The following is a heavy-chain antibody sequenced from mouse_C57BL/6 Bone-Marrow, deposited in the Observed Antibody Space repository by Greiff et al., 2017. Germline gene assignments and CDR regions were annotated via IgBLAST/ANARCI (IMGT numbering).Heavy chain of an antibody. V-gene: IGHV2-9-1*01. CDR1: GFSLTSYA. CDR3: ARNWIYYGYDRGYYAMDY. D-gene: IGHD2-2*01. J-gene: IGHJ4*01. CDR2: IWTGGGT. Sequence: VQLVESGPGLVAPSQSLSITCTVSGFSLTSYAISWVRQPPGKGLEWLGVIWTGGGTNYNSALKSRLSISKDNSKSQVFLKMNSLQTDDTARYYCARNWIYYGYDRGYYAMDYWGQGTSVTVSS.